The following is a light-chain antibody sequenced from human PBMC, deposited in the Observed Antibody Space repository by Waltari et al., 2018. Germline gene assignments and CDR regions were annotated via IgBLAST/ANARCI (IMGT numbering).Light chain of an antibody. J-gene: IGLJ3*02. CDR1: SSNIGSNY. CDR2: RNN. Sequence: QSVLTQPTSASGTPGQRVTISCSGNSSNIGSNYVYWYQQFPGTAPKLLIYRNNQRPSGVPDRFSGSKSGTSASLAISGLRSEDEADYFCAAWGDSMSVFRWVFGGGTKLTVL. V-gene: IGLV1-47*01. CDR3: AAWGDSMSVFRWV.